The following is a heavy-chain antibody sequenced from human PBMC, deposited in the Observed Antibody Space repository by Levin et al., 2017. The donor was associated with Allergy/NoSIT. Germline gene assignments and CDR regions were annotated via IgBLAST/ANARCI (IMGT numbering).Heavy chain of an antibody. J-gene: IGHJ3*02. CDR1: GYSFTNYW. D-gene: IGHD3-10*01. Sequence: GESLKISCKGSGYSFTNYWIGWVRQMPGKGLERMGIIYPGDSDTRYSPSFQGQVTISVDKSISTAYLQWSSLKASDTAMYYCARKITMIRGNTPHVFDIWGQGTMVTVSS. CDR3: ARKITMIRGNTPHVFDI. V-gene: IGHV5-51*01. CDR2: IYPGDSDT.